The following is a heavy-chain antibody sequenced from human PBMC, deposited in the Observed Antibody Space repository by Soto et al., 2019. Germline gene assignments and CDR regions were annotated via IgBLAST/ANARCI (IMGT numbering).Heavy chain of an antibody. J-gene: IGHJ6*03. CDR1: GYTLTELS. Sequence: ASVKVSCKVSGYTLTELSMHWVRQAPGKGLEWMGGFDPEDGETIYAQKFQGRVTMTEDTSTSTAYMELSSLRSEDTAVYYCARVSSSSPHFYMDVWGKGTKVTVSS. V-gene: IGHV1-24*01. CDR3: ARVSSSSPHFYMDV. D-gene: IGHD6-13*01. CDR2: FDPEDGET.